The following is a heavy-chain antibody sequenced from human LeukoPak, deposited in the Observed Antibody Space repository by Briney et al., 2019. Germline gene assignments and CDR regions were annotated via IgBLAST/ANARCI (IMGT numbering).Heavy chain of an antibody. CDR1: GGSISSSSYY. D-gene: IGHD3-22*01. V-gene: IGHV4-39*07. Sequence: PSETLSLTCTVSGGSISSSSYYWGWIRQPPGKGLEWIGNIYYSGSTYYNPSLKSRVTISVDTSKNQFSLKLSSVTAADTAVYYCARDTYYYDSSGYYPPFFDYWGQGTLVTVSS. CDR3: ARDTYYYDSSGYYPPFFDY. CDR2: IYYSGST. J-gene: IGHJ4*02.